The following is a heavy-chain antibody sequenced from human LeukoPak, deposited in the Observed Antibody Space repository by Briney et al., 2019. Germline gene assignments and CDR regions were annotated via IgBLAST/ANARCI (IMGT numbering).Heavy chain of an antibody. CDR1: GGSISSYY. V-gene: IGHV4-59*08. Sequence: SETLSLTCTVSGGSISSYYWSWIRQPPGKGLEWIGYISYSGSTNYNPSLKSRVTISVDTSKNQFSLKLTSVTAADTAVYYCARGYCSGGSCYVNWFDPWGQGTLVTVSS. J-gene: IGHJ5*02. CDR3: ARGYCSGGSCYVNWFDP. CDR2: ISYSGST. D-gene: IGHD2-15*01.